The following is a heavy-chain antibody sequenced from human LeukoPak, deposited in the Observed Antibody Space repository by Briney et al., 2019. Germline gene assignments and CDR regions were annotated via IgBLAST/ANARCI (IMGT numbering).Heavy chain of an antibody. CDR1: GGSISSSSYY. CDR2: IYYSGST. J-gene: IGHJ4*02. Sequence: PSETLSLTCTVSGGSISSSSYYWGWIRQPPGKGLEWIGSIYYSGSTYYNPSLKSRVTISVDTSKNQFSLKLSSVTAADTAVYYCARQSRYYDILTGDFDYWGQGTLVTVSS. V-gene: IGHV4-39*01. D-gene: IGHD3-9*01. CDR3: ARQSRYYDILTGDFDY.